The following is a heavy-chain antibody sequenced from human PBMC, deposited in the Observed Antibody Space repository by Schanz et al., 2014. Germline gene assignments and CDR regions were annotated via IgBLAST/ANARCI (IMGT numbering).Heavy chain of an antibody. CDR2: ISGSSIHK. CDR3: AMGGYQLHQ. CDR1: GFTFSDYY. Sequence: QVQLVESGGGVVQPGGSLRLSCAASGFTFSDYYMAWIRQAPGKGLEWVSHISGSSIHKNYADSVKGRFSISRDNGETSVYLQMNSLRVEDTAVYYCAMGGYQLHQWGQGTLVTVSS. V-gene: IGHV3-11*06. J-gene: IGHJ4*02. D-gene: IGHD1-7*01.